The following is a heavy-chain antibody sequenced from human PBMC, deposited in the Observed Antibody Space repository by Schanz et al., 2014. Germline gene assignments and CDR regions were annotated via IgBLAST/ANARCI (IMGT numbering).Heavy chain of an antibody. CDR3: ARGGFGEVSYFDY. CDR1: GFNFGSHG. Sequence: QVQLVESGGGVVQPGRSLRLSCAASGFNFGSHGMHWVRQAPGKGLEWVAVISYDGSFKNYADSVRGRITMSRDNSKNTMYLQINSLRPEDTAVCYCARGGFGEVSYFDYWGQGALVTVSS. V-gene: IGHV3-30*03. D-gene: IGHD3-10*01. CDR2: ISYDGSFK. J-gene: IGHJ4*02.